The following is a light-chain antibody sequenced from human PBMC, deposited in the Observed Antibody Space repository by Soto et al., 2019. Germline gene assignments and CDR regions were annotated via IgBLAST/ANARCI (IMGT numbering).Light chain of an antibody. CDR2: AAS. CDR1: QSVSTY. J-gene: IGKJ2*01. CDR3: QQSFTTPPYT. Sequence: DIQMTQSPSSLSASVGARVIITCRASQSVSTYLNWYQQKLGQAPKLLISAASNLRSGVPSRSSGSGSGTEFTLTISGLEADDFATYFCQQSFTTPPYTFGQGTRL. V-gene: IGKV1-39*01.